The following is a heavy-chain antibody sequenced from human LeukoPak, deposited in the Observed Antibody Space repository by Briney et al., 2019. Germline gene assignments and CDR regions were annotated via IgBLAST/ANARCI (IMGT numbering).Heavy chain of an antibody. D-gene: IGHD6-13*01. V-gene: IGHV3-30*18. CDR1: GFTFSSYG. Sequence: TGRSLRLSCAASGFTFSSYGMHWVRQAPGKGLEWVAAISYDGSNEYYVDSVKGRFTISRDNSKNTLFLQMNSLRVEDTAVYYCAKDGLYCSSWYFLDYWGQGTLVTVSS. J-gene: IGHJ4*02. CDR2: ISYDGSNE. CDR3: AKDGLYCSSWYFLDY.